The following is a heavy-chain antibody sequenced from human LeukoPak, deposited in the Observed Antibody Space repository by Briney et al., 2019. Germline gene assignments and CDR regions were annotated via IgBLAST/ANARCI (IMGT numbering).Heavy chain of an antibody. D-gene: IGHD3-16*01. J-gene: IGHJ6*03. CDR1: GGAISSSSYY. CDR2: FYYSGST. Sequence: SETLSLTCTVSGGAISSSSYYWGWIRQPPGKGLEWIGSFYYSGSTYYNPSLKSRVTISVDTSKNQFSLKLSSVTAADTAVYYCARLGGFGGFYYYYYMDVWGKGTTVTVSS. V-gene: IGHV4-39*01. CDR3: ARLGGFGGFYYYYYMDV.